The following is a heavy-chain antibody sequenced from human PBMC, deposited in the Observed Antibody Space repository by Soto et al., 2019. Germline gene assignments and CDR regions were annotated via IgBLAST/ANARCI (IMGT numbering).Heavy chain of an antibody. Sequence: QVQLQQSGPGLVKPSQTLSLTCAISGDSVSSNSAAWNWIRQSPSRGLEWLGRTYYRSKWYNDYAVSVKSRITINPDTSKNQFSLQLNSVTPEDTAVYYCARANLRVIAAAGMGQYYFDYWGQGTLVTVSS. CDR1: GDSVSSNSAA. CDR2: TYYRSKWYN. J-gene: IGHJ4*02. D-gene: IGHD6-13*01. V-gene: IGHV6-1*01. CDR3: ARANLRVIAAAGMGQYYFDY.